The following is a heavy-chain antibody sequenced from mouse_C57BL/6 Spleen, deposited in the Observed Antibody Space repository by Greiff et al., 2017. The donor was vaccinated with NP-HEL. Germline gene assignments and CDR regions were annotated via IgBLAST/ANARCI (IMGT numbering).Heavy chain of an antibody. CDR1: GYTFTEYT. V-gene: IGHV1-62-2*01. CDR3: ARHETPLYGSSYGYYAMDY. CDR2: FYPGSGSI. J-gene: IGHJ4*01. D-gene: IGHD1-1*01. Sequence: QVHVKQSGAELVKPGASVKLSCKASGYTFTEYTIHWVKQRSGQGLEWIGWFYPGSGSIKYNEKFKDKATLTADKSSSTVYMELSRLTSEDSAVYFCARHETPLYGSSYGYYAMDYWGQGTSVTVSS.